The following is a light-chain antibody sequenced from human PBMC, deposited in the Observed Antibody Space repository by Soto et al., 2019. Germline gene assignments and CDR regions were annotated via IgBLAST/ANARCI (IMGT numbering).Light chain of an antibody. CDR3: QHYNSFPRT. CDR1: QGIRST. V-gene: IGKV1-13*02. J-gene: IGKJ4*01. CDR2: DVS. Sequence: AIQLTQSPSSLSASVGDRVTITCRASQGIRSTLAWYQQKPGKVPNLLIYDVSSLENGVPSRFGGSGAGMDFTLTISSLQPEDFATYYCQHYNSFPRTFGGGTKVEIK.